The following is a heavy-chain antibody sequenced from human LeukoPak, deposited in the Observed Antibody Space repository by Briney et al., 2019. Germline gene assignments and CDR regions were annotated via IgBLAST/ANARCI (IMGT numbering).Heavy chain of an antibody. Sequence: SETLSLTCSVSGGSVSTSHYYWGWIRQPPGRGLEWIGNVYYSGTTYSNPSLRSRVSISVDTSGNRFSLKLNSVTAADTAVYYCAREEGGTLYYWGQGTLVTVSS. CDR2: VYYSGTT. J-gene: IGHJ4*02. V-gene: IGHV4-39*07. CDR3: AREEGGTLYY. D-gene: IGHD1-14*01. CDR1: GGSVSTSHYY.